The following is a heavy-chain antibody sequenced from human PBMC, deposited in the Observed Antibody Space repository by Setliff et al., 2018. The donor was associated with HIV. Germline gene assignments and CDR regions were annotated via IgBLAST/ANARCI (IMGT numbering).Heavy chain of an antibody. Sequence: PSETLSLTCTVSGGSISSYYWSWIRQPPGKGLEWIAYIQASGITNHKPSLKSRAIISADTSKNQFSLTLSSVTAADTAVYFCARLSRWGTMTTLDFWGQGTLVTVSS. D-gene: IGHD4-4*01. J-gene: IGHJ4*02. CDR1: GGSISSYY. CDR3: ARLSRWGTMTTLDF. V-gene: IGHV4-59*08. CDR2: IQASGIT.